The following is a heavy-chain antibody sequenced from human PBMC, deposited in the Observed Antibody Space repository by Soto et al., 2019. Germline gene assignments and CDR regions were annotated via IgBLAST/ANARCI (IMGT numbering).Heavy chain of an antibody. CDR2: IYHGGTT. Sequence: SETLSLTCPVSGHSETTKDFFCSWLRQAPGSGLEGIAYIYHGGTTHYNPAFRSRVTMSVDTAMTQCSLNLASVTAAYTPVYYRARGRPSFFGAGSALDYWGQGTQFTVSS. CDR3: ARGRPSFFGAGSALDY. CDR1: GHSETTKDFF. J-gene: IGHJ4*02. D-gene: IGHD3-16*01. V-gene: IGHV4-30-4*02.